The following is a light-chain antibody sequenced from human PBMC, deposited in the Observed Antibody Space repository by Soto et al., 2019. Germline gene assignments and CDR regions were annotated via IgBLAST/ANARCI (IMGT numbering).Light chain of an antibody. J-gene: IGLJ2*01. V-gene: IGLV2-11*01. CDR1: SSDVGGYNY. Sequence: QSALTQPRSVSGSPGQSVTISCTGTSSDVGGYNYVSWYQQHPGKAPKLMSYDVSKRPSGVPDRFSGSKSGNTASLTISGLQAEDEADYYCCSYAGSDTGVFGGGTKVTVL. CDR3: CSYAGSDTGV. CDR2: DVS.